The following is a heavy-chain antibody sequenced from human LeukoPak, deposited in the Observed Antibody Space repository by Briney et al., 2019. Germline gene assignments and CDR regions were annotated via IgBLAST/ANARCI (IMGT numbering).Heavy chain of an antibody. J-gene: IGHJ6*02. CDR2: INTNTGNP. CDR1: GYTFTSYA. V-gene: IGHV7-4-1*02. D-gene: IGHD5-18*01. Sequence: ASVKVSCKASGYTFTSYAMNWVRQAPGQGLEWMGWINTNTGNPTYAQGFTGRFVFSLDTSVSTAYLQISSLKAEDTAVYYCARGGPYSYGRSTNYYYYYGMDVWGRGTTVTVSS. CDR3: ARGGPYSYGRSTNYYYYYGMDV.